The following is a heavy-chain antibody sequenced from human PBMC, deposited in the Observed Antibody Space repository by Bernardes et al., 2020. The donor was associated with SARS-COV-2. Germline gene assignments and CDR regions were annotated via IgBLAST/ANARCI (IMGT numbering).Heavy chain of an antibody. Sequence: GGSLRLSCAVSGFTVSSHYMSWVRQAPGKGLELVSLIYSNGSTYYADSVKGRFTISRDNSKNTLYLQMNSLRAEDTAVYYCAKDPFYDFWSGYYLDYWGQGTLVTVSS. V-gene: IGHV3-53*01. CDR1: GFTVSSHY. CDR3: AKDPFYDFWSGYYLDY. J-gene: IGHJ4*02. CDR2: IYSNGST. D-gene: IGHD3-3*01.